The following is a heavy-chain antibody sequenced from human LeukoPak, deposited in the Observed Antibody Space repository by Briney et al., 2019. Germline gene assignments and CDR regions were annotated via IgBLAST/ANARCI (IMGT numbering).Heavy chain of an antibody. CDR2: ISGSGGST. J-gene: IGHJ6*02. CDR3: AREEDIVVVVATAYYGMDV. V-gene: IGHV3-23*01. Sequence: PGGSLRLSCAASGFTFSSYAMSWVRQAPGKGLEWVSAISGSGGSTYYADSVKGRFTISRDNAKNSLYLQMNSLRAEDTAVYYCAREEDIVVVVATAYYGMDVWGQGTTVTVSS. D-gene: IGHD2-15*01. CDR1: GFTFSSYA.